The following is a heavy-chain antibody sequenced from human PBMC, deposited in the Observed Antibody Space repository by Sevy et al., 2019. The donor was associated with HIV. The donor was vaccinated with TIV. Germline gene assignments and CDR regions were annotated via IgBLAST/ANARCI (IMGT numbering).Heavy chain of an antibody. D-gene: IGHD3-22*01. Sequence: ASVKVSCKASGYTFTGYYMHWVRQAPGQGLEWMGWINPKSGGTNYEQKFQGRVTMTRDTSISTAYMELSRQRPDERAVYYCAARYYYDSSGYYSAEYFQHWGQGTLVTVSS. V-gene: IGHV1-2*02. CDR2: INPKSGGT. CDR3: AARYYYDSSGYYSAEYFQH. CDR1: GYTFTGYY. J-gene: IGHJ1*01.